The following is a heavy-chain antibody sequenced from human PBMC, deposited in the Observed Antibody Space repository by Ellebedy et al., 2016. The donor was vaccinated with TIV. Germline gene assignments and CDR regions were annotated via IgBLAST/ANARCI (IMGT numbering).Heavy chain of an antibody. Sequence: MPSETLSLTCTVSGVSISSSSYYWGWIRQPPGKGPEWFGSAYYSGSTYYNPSLKSRVTISVDTSKNQFSLNLNSVSAADTAVYYCAKENYGMDVWGQGTTVIVSS. V-gene: IGHV4-39*07. CDR2: AYYSGST. CDR3: AKENYGMDV. J-gene: IGHJ6*02. CDR1: GVSISSSSYY.